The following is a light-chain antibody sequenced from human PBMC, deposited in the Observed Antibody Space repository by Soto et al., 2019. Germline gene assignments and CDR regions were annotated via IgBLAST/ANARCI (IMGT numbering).Light chain of an antibody. J-gene: IGKJ1*01. CDR2: AAS. V-gene: IGKV1-6*01. CDR1: QGTRND. Sequence: AIQMTQSPSFLSASVGDRVTITCRASQGTRNDLGWYQQKSGKAPKLLIYAASSLQSGVPSRFSGSGSGTDITLTTSSLHSEDFAPYYCLQDYNYPWMCDKGTEVEIK. CDR3: LQDYNYPWM.